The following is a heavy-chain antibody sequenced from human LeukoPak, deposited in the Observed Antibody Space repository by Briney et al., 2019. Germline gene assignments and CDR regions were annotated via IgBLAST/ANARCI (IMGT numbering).Heavy chain of an antibody. CDR1: AFTFRSYA. J-gene: IGHJ4*02. V-gene: IGHV3-21*01. Sequence: GGSLRLSCAASAFTFRSYAMTWVSQAPGKGREWVSSISSSSRYICYADSVKGRFTISRDNAKNSLYLQMNSLRAEDTAVYYCARDSGYVPITLDYWGQGTLVTVSS. D-gene: IGHD5-12*01. CDR3: ARDSGYVPITLDY. CDR2: ISSSSRYI.